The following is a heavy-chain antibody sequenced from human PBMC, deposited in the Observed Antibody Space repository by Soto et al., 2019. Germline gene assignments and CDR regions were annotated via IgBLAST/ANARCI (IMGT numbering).Heavy chain of an antibody. CDR3: ARSAVDKAMVDDFDI. D-gene: IGHD5-18*01. Sequence: PVDSVKVSCEPCGYRFTRYLIWWVRQMPGKGLDCMGIIYPGDSDTRYSPSFQGQVTISADKSISTAYLQWSRLKASDTAMYYCARSAVDKAMVDDFDIRGQRTMV. CDR2: IYPGDSDT. J-gene: IGHJ3*02. CDR1: GYRFTRYL. V-gene: IGHV5-51*01.